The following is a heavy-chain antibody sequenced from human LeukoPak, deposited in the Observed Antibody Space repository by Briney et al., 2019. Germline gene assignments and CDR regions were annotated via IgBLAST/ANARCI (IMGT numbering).Heavy chain of an antibody. D-gene: IGHD4-23*01. V-gene: IGHV1-69*05. J-gene: IGHJ6*03. CDR1: GGTFSSYA. CDR2: IIPIFGTA. Sequence: SVKVSCKASGGTFSSYAISWVRQAPGQGLEWMGGIIPIFGTANYAQKFQGRVTITTDESTSTAYMELSSLRSEGTAVYYCARDRGPYGGNEDYYYYMDVWGKGTTVTVSS. CDR3: ARDRGPYGGNEDYYYYMDV.